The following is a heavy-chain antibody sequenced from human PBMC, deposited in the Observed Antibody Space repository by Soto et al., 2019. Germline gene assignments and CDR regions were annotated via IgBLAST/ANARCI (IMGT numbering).Heavy chain of an antibody. CDR2: IYYSGST. D-gene: IGHD6-6*01. Sequence: SETLSLTCTVSGGSISSDYWSWIRQPPGKGLEWIGYIYYSGSTNYNPSLESRDTISVDTSKNQLSLKLGFVTAADTAVYYCAKYGSSYHYWGQGTLVTVSS. CDR1: GGSISSDY. J-gene: IGHJ4*02. CDR3: AKYGSSYHY. V-gene: IGHV4-59*08.